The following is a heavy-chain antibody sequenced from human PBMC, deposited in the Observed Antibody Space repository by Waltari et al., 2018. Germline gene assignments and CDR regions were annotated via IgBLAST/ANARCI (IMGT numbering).Heavy chain of an antibody. J-gene: IGHJ1*01. CDR2: IIPILGTA. Sequence: QVQLVQSGAEVKKPGSSVKVSCQASGGTFSSYAISWVRQAPGQGLAWMGGIIPILGTANYAQKFQGRVTITADESTSTADMELSSLRSEDTAVYYWAREIGIAVAFQHWGQGTLVTVSS. D-gene: IGHD6-19*01. V-gene: IGHV1-69*01. CDR3: AREIGIAVAFQH. CDR1: GGTFSSYA.